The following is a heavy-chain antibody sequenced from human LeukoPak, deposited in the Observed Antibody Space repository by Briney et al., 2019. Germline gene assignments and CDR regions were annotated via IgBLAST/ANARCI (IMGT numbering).Heavy chain of an antibody. J-gene: IGHJ4*02. CDR2: ISSSSSYI. V-gene: IGHV3-21*01. Sequence: GGSLRLSCAASGFTFSSYSMNWVRQAPGKGLEWVSSISSSSSYIYYADSVKGRFTISRDNAKNSLYLQMNSLRAEDTAVYYCATQSCSSTSCYDEMGFDYWGQGTLVTVSS. CDR3: ATQSCSSTSCYDEMGFDY. CDR1: GFTFSSYS. D-gene: IGHD2-2*01.